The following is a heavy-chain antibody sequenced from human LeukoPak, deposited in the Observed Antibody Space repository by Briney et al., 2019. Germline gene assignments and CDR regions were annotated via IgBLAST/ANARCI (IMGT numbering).Heavy chain of an antibody. Sequence: GGSLRLSCAASGFTFSSYEMNWVRQAPGKGLEWVSYISSSGSTIYYADSVKGRFTISRDNAKNSVYLQMNSLRGEDTAVYYCARDASRTGTTWGQGTLVTVSP. V-gene: IGHV3-48*03. CDR3: ARDASRTGTT. D-gene: IGHD1-1*01. J-gene: IGHJ5*02. CDR2: ISSSGSTI. CDR1: GFTFSSYE.